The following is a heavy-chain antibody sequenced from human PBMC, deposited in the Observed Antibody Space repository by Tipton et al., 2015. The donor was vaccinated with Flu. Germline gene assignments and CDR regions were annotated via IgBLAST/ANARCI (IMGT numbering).Heavy chain of an antibody. V-gene: IGHV1-18*01. CDR2: ISAYNGNT. CDR1: GYTFTSYG. CDR3: ARGSYYDFWSGYGPHYYFDY. J-gene: IGHJ4*02. D-gene: IGHD3-3*01. Sequence: QVQLVQSGAEVKKPGASVKVSCKASGYTFTSYGISWVRQAPGQGLEWMGWISAYNGNTNYAQKLQGRVTMTTDTSTSTAYMELRSLRSDDTAVYYCARGSYYDFWSGYGPHYYFDYWGQGTLVTVSS.